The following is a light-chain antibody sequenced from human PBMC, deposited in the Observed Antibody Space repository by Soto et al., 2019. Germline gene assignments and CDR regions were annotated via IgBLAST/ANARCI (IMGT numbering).Light chain of an antibody. V-gene: IGKV1-39*01. J-gene: IGKJ1*01. CDR2: GES. CDR3: QKYNSAPWT. CDR1: EHISNY. Sequence: DIQLTQSPSSLSAAVGDRVTITCRASEHISNYLNWYQQKPGTAPKLLIHGESILQSGVPSRFSGSGSGTHFTLTINNLQPEDFATYYCQKYNSAPWTFGQGTKVEIK.